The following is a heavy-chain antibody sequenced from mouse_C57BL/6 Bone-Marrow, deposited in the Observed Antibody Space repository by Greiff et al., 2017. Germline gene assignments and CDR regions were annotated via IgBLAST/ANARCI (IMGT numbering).Heavy chain of an antibody. CDR3: ARRELDYFDV. J-gene: IGHJ1*03. V-gene: IGHV1-72*01. CDR1: GYTFTSYW. CDR2: IDPNSGGT. Sequence: QVQLQQPGAELVKPGASVKLSCKASGYTFTSYWMHWVKQRPGRGLEWIRRIDPNSGGTKYNEKFKSKATLTVDKPSSTAYMQLSSLTSEDSAVYYCARRELDYFDVWGTGTTVTVSS.